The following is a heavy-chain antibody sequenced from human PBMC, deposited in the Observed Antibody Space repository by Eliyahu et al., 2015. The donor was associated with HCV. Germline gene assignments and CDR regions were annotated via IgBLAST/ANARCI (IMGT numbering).Heavy chain of an antibody. CDR2: IWYDGSNK. CDR1: GFTFSSYG. CDR3: ARGNPSRPLRYYDFWSGYPNNWFDP. Sequence: CAASGFTFSSYGMHWVRQAPGKGLEWVAVIWYDGSNKYYADSVKGRFTISRDNSKNTLYLQMNSLRAEDTAVYYCARGNPSRPLRYYDFWSGYPNNWFDPWGQGTLVTVSS. V-gene: IGHV3-33*01. J-gene: IGHJ5*02. D-gene: IGHD3-3*01.